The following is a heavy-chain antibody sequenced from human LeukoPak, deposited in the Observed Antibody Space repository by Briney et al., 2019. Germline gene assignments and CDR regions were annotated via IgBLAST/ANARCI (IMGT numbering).Heavy chain of an antibody. CDR2: IYYSGST. V-gene: IGHV4-61*01. D-gene: IGHD4-23*01. CDR3: ARGGGRNWFDP. J-gene: IGHJ5*02. Sequence: SETLSLTCTVSGGSVSSGSYYWSWIRQPPGKGLEWIGYIYYSGSTNYNPSLMSRVTISVDTSKNQFSLKLSSVTAADTAVYYCARGGGRNWFDPWGQGTLVTVSS. CDR1: GGSVSSGSYY.